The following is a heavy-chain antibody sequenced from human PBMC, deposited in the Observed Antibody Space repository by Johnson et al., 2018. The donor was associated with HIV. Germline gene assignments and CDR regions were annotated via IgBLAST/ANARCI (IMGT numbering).Heavy chain of an antibody. D-gene: IGHD5-24*01. Sequence: EVQLVESGGGLVQPGGSLRLSCAASGFTVSSYYMSWVRQAPGKGLEWVSVLFSGGSIYFADSVKGRFTISRDNSKNTLYIQMNSLRAEDTAVYYGARACRDGYTCDAFDIWGQGTMVTVSS. CDR3: ARACRDGYTCDAFDI. CDR1: GFTVSSYY. J-gene: IGHJ3*02. CDR2: LFSGGSI. V-gene: IGHV3-66*01.